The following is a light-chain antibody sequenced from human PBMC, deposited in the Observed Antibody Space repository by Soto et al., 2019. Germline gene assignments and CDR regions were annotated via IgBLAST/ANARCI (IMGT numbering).Light chain of an antibody. V-gene: IGKV3-15*01. J-gene: IGKJ1*01. CDR1: QSVSRN. CDR3: QQYNNWPRT. CDR2: GAS. Sequence: EIVMTQSPATLSVSPGERATLSCRASQSVSRNLAWYQQKPGQAPRLLIYGASTRATSIPARFSGSGSGTEFTLTVSSLQSEDFAVYYCQQYNNWPRTFGQGTKVESK.